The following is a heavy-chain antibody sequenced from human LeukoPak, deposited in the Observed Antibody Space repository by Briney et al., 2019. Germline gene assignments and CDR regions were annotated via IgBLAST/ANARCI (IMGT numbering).Heavy chain of an antibody. Sequence: ASVKVSCKASGYTFTSYGISWVRQAPGQGLEWMGWISAYNGNINYAQKLQGRVTMTTDTSTSTAYMELRSLRSDDTAVYYCARGYGYYDSSGYLDYWGQGTLVTVSS. CDR2: ISAYNGNI. D-gene: IGHD3-22*01. CDR1: GYTFTSYG. V-gene: IGHV1-18*01. J-gene: IGHJ4*02. CDR3: ARGYGYYDSSGYLDY.